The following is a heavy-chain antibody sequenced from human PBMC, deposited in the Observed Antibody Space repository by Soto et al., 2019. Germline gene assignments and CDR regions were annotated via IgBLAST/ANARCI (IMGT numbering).Heavy chain of an antibody. V-gene: IGHV1-2*02. CDR3: ARDKSDAFDI. CDR2: INPNSGGT. CDR1: GYTFTVYY. J-gene: IGHJ3*02. Sequence: GASVKVSCKASGYTFTVYYMHWVRQAPGQGLEWMGWINPNSGGTNYAQKFQGRVTMTRDTSISAAYMELNRLRSDDTAVYYCARDKSDAFDIWGQGTMVTVSS.